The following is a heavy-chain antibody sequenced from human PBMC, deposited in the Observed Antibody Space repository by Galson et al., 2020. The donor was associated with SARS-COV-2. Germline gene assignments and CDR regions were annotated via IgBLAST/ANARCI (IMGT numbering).Heavy chain of an antibody. J-gene: IGHJ5*02. CDR2: IDWDDDK. V-gene: IGHV2-70*11. Sequence: ESGPTLVKPTQTLTLTCTFSGFSLSTSGMCVSWIRQSPGKALEWLARIDWDDDKYYSTSLKTRLTVSKDTSKNQVVLTMTNMDPVDTATYYCARTAGVGDCTTTNCLKRGWFDPWGQGTLVTVSS. CDR3: ARTAGVGDCTTTNCLKRGWFDP. CDR1: GFSLSTSGMC. D-gene: IGHD2-2*03.